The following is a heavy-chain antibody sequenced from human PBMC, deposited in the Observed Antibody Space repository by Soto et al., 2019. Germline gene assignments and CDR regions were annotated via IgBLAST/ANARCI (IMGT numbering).Heavy chain of an antibody. Sequence: PSETLSLTCGAYGGSFSYYYWTWIRQPPGKGLEWIGEINHSGSTNHNPSLESRVTMSVDTSRNQFSLKLSSLTAADTAVYYCARGGGSGWYTDVWDKGATVTVSS. CDR3: ARGGGSGWYTDV. CDR1: GGSFSYYY. V-gene: IGHV4-34*01. D-gene: IGHD6-19*01. J-gene: IGHJ6*03. CDR2: INHSGST.